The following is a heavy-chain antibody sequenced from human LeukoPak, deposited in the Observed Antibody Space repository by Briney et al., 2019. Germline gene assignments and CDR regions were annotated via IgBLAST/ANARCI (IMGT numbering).Heavy chain of an antibody. CDR2: INPSGGST. CDR1: GYTFTSYY. CDR3: ARDGTSYYYGSGSPHYYGMDV. D-gene: IGHD3-10*01. Sequence: GASVKVSCKASGYTFTSYYMHWVRQAPGQGLEWMGIINPSGGSTSYAQKFQGRVTMTRDTSTSTVYMELSSLRSEDTAVYYCARDGTSYYYGSGSPHYYGMDVWDKGTTVTVSS. J-gene: IGHJ6*04. V-gene: IGHV1-46*01.